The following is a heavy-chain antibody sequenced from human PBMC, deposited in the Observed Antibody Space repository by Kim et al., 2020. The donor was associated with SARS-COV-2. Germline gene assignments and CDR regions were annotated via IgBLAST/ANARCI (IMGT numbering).Heavy chain of an antibody. J-gene: IGHJ3*02. D-gene: IGHD2-15*01. CDR2: ISYDGSNK. Sequence: GGSLRLSCVASGFTFSSYAMHWVRQAPGKVLEWVAVISYDGSNKYYADSVKGRFTISRDNSKNTLYLQMNSLRAEDTAVHYCARARDSCYSRPDDAFDI. V-gene: IGHV3-30*04. CDR1: GFTFSSYA. CDR3: ARARDSCYSRPDDAFDI.